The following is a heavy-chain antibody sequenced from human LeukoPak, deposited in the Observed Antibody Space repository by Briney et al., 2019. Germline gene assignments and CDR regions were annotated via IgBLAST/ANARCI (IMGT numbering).Heavy chain of an antibody. J-gene: IGHJ6*03. Sequence: GGSLRLSCAASGFTFTNYWMSWVRQAPGKRLEWVANIEQDGNEKYYVDSVKGRFTISRDNSKNTLYLKMNSLRAEDTAVYYCAKGHGWEASYYYYYMDVWGKGTTVTVSS. CDR3: AKGHGWEASYYYYYMDV. D-gene: IGHD1-26*01. CDR1: GFTFTNYW. V-gene: IGHV3-7*01. CDR2: IEQDGNEK.